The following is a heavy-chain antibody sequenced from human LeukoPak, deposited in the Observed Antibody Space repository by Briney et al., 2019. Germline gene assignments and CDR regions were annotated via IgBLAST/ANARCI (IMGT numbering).Heavy chain of an antibody. CDR3: ARGGGLDV. CDR1: GFTFSSYW. Sequence: GGSLRLSCAASGFTFSSYWMYWARQAPGKGLEWVASINHNGNVNYNVDSVKGRFTISRDNAKNSLYLQMSNLRAEDTAVYFCARGGGLDVWGQGATVTVSS. J-gene: IGHJ6*02. V-gene: IGHV3-7*03. D-gene: IGHD3-16*01. CDR2: INHNGNVN.